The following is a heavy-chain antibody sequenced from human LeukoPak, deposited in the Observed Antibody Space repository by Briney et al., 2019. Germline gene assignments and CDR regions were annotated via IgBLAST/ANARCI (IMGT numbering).Heavy chain of an antibody. D-gene: IGHD6-13*01. V-gene: IGHV1-2*02. CDR1: GYTFTDYY. J-gene: IGHJ6*03. CDR2: ISPNSGRT. CDR3: ARVLRGKLSIAAAGYVDV. Sequence: GASVKVSCKTSGYTFTDYYVHWVRQAPGQGLEWMGWISPNSGRTYYAQKFQGRVTMTRDTSITTAYMELSRLKSDDTAVYYCARVLRGKLSIAAAGYVDVWGKGTTVTVSS.